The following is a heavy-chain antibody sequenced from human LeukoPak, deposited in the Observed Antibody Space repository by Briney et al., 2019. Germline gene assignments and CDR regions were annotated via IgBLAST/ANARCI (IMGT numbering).Heavy chain of an antibody. Sequence: ASVEVSCKASGYTFTTYDINWVRQATVQGLEWMGWMNPNSGYTGYAQKFQGRVTITRDTSISTAYMELSSLRSEDTAVYYCARVAGSIDYWGQGTLVTVSS. J-gene: IGHJ4*02. CDR3: ARVAGSIDY. CDR1: GYTFTTYD. V-gene: IGHV1-8*03. D-gene: IGHD6-19*01. CDR2: MNPNSGYT.